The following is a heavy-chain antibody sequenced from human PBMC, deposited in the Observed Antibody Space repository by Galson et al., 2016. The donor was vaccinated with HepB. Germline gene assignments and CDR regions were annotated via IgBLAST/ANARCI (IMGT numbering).Heavy chain of an antibody. V-gene: IGHV1-69*13. J-gene: IGHJ4*02. CDR3: ATDGDFLSGVHY. CDR1: GGTFSSNV. CDR2: IIPSFATP. D-gene: IGHD3-3*01. Sequence: SVKVSCKASGGTFSSNVFSWVRLAPGQGLEWLGGIIPSFATPSYAQKFQGRVTINADESTSTAYMELTSPRAEDTAGYYCATDGDFLSGVHYWGQGTLVIVSA.